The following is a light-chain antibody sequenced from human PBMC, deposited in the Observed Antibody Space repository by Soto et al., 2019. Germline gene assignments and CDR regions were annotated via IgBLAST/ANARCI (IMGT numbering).Light chain of an antibody. CDR3: QSYDSSLSVVV. Sequence: QSVLTQPRSVSGSPGQSVTISCTGTRSDVGGYNYVSWYQQHPGKAPKLMIYDVNKRPSGVPDRLSGSKSGNTASLAITGLQAEDEADYYCQSYDSSLSVVVFGGGTKLTVL. V-gene: IGLV2-11*01. CDR1: RSDVGGYNY. J-gene: IGLJ2*01. CDR2: DVN.